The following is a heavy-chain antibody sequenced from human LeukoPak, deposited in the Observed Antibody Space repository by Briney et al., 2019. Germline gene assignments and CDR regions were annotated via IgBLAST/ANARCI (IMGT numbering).Heavy chain of an antibody. J-gene: IGHJ6*03. CDR2: ISSSSSTI. Sequence: GGSLRLSCAAPGLTFSSYSMNWVRQAPGKGLEWVSYISSSSSTIYYADSVKGRFTISRDNAKNSLYLQMNSLRAEDTAVYYCARGRYYMDVWGKGTTVTVSS. CDR3: ARGRYYMDV. V-gene: IGHV3-48*01. CDR1: GLTFSSYS.